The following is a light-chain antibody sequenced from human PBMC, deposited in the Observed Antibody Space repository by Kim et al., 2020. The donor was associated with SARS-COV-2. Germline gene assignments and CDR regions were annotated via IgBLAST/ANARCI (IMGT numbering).Light chain of an antibody. Sequence: QSALTQPRSVSGSPGQSVTISCTGTSSDVGGYNYVSWYQQHPGKAPKLMIYDVSHRPSGVPDRFSGTKSDNTASLTISGLQAEDEADYYCCSYADTSTSVFGTGTKVTVL. J-gene: IGLJ1*01. CDR2: DVS. CDR3: CSYADTSTSV. V-gene: IGLV2-11*01. CDR1: SSDVGGYNY.